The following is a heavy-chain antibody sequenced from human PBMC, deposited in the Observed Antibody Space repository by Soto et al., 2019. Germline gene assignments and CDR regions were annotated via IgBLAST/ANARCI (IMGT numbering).Heavy chain of an antibody. CDR1: GFSLSTSGVG. Sequence: QITLKESGPTLVKPTQTLTLTCTFSGFSLSTSGVGVGWIRPPPGKALEWVTLIYWDDDKRYSPSLKSRITITKDTSKSQVVLTMSNMDPVDTGTYYCARHIPSGYNDAFDIWGQGTMVTVSS. D-gene: IGHD3-9*01. J-gene: IGHJ3*02. CDR3: ARHIPSGYNDAFDI. CDR2: IYWDDDK. V-gene: IGHV2-5*02.